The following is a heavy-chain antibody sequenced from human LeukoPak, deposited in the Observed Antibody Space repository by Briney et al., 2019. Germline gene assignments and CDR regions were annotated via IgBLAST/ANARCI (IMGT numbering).Heavy chain of an antibody. Sequence: SETLSLTCTVSGYSISSGYYWGWIRRPPGKGLEWIGIIYHSGSTYYNPSLKSRVTISVDTSKNQFSLKLSSVTAADTAVYYCARVRRITMVRGGPNWFDPWGQGTLVTVSS. V-gene: IGHV4-38-2*02. CDR2: IYHSGST. CDR3: ARVRRITMVRGGPNWFDP. D-gene: IGHD3-10*01. CDR1: GYSISSGYY. J-gene: IGHJ5*02.